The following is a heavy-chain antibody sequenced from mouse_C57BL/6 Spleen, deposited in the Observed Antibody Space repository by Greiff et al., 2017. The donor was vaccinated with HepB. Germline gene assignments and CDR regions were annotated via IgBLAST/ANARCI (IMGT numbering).Heavy chain of an antibody. CDR1: GFTFSDYG. CDR2: ISHVAYST. CDR3: ARQVFTRSRDFDD. J-gene: IGHJ1*03. Sequence: EVQVVESGGGLVQPGASLKLSCAASGFTFSDYGMAWVRQGPGQGLEWVAFISHVAYSTYYADTLTGRITISRENAKNTLYLEISSLRSEDTAMYYCARQVFTRSRDFDDWGTGTTVTVSS. V-gene: IGHV5-15*01.